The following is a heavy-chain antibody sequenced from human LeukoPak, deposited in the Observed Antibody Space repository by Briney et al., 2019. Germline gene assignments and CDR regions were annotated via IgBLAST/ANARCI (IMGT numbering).Heavy chain of an antibody. CDR2: IWIDGSYK. CDR1: GFTFSNYG. D-gene: IGHD6-13*01. V-gene: IGHV3-33*01. J-gene: IGHJ3*02. Sequence: GGSLRLSCAASGFTFSNYGMHWVRQAPGKGLEWVAVIWIDGSYKYYADSVKGRFTISRDNSKNTLYLQMNSLSAEDTAVYYCARGKEQQLYAFDIWGQGTMVT. CDR3: ARGKEQQLYAFDI.